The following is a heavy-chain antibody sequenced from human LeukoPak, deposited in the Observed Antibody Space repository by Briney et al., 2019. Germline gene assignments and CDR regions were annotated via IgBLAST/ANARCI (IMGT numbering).Heavy chain of an antibody. V-gene: IGHV4-59*01. J-gene: IGHJ4*02. CDR1: GGSFSGYY. CDR2: IYYSGST. D-gene: IGHD5-18*01. CDR3: ARDRGYSYGFDY. Sequence: PSETLSLTCAVYGGSFSGYYWSWIRQPPGKGLEWIGYIYYSGSTNYNPSLKSRVTISVDTSKNQFSLKLSSVTAADTAVYYCARDRGYSYGFDYWGQGTLVTVSS.